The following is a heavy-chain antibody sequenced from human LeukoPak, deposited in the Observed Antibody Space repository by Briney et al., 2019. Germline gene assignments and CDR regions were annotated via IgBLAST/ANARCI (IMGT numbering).Heavy chain of an antibody. D-gene: IGHD3-3*01. Sequence: SQTLSLTCTVSGGSISSGSYYWSWIRQPAGKGLEWIGRIYTSGSTNYNPSLKSRVTISVDTSKNQFSLKLSSVTAADTAVYYCASSPEDDFWSGYPSTDYMDVWGKGTTVTVSS. J-gene: IGHJ6*03. CDR2: IYTSGST. CDR1: GGSISSGSYY. V-gene: IGHV4-61*02. CDR3: ASSPEDDFWSGYPSTDYMDV.